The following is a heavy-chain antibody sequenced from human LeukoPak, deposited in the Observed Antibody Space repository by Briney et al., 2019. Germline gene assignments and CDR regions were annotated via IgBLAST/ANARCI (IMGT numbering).Heavy chain of an antibody. J-gene: IGHJ4*02. CDR1: GFTFSSYS. CDR3: ARDPWSGYFDY. D-gene: IGHD3-3*01. V-gene: IGHV3-21*04. CDR2: ISSSSSYI. Sequence: GGSLRLSCAASGFTFSSYSMNWVRQAPGKGLEWVSSISSSSSYIYYADSVKGRFTISRDNAKNSLYLQMNSLRAEDTALYYCARDPWSGYFDYWGQGTLVTVSS.